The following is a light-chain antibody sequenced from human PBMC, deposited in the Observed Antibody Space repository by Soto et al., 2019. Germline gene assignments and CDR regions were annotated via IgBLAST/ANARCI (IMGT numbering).Light chain of an antibody. Sequence: QSALTQPRSVSGSPGQSVTISCSGSSSDVGGYNFVSWYQQHPGKAPKLMIYDVSKRPSGVPGRFSGSKSGNTAYLTISGLQAEDEADYYCCSNAGSYTWVFGGGTKVTVL. CDR2: DVS. CDR1: SSDVGGYNF. V-gene: IGLV2-11*01. J-gene: IGLJ3*02. CDR3: CSNAGSYTWV.